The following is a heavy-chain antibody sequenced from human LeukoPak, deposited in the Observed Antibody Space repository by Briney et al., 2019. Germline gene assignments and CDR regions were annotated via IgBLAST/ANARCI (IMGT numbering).Heavy chain of an antibody. CDR3: ARAPYCDSASCYTGYNWFNP. Sequence: ASVKVSCKASGYTFTGYYMHWVRQAPGQGLEWMGWINPNSGGTNYAQKFQGRVTMTRDTSISTAYMEVSWLTSDDTALYYCARAPYCDSASCYTGYNWFNPWGQGTLVTVSS. CDR1: GYTFTGYY. J-gene: IGHJ5*02. V-gene: IGHV1-2*02. D-gene: IGHD2-2*02. CDR2: INPNSGGT.